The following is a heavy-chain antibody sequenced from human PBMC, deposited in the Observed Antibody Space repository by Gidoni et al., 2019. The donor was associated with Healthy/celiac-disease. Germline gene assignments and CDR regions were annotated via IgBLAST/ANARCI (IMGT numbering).Heavy chain of an antibody. CDR1: GGSISSYY. Sequence: QVQLQESGPGLVKPSETLSLTCTVSGGSISSYYWSWIRQPPGKGLEWIGYIYYSGSTNYNPPLKSRVTISVDTSKNQFSLKLSSVTAADTAVYYCASGPYSSSWYYFDYWGQGTLVTVSS. J-gene: IGHJ4*02. V-gene: IGHV4-59*08. D-gene: IGHD6-13*01. CDR2: IYYSGST. CDR3: ASGPYSSSWYYFDY.